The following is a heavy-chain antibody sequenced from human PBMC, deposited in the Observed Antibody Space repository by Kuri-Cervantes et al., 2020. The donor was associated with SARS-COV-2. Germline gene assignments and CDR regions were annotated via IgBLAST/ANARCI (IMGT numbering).Heavy chain of an antibody. CDR2: TYYNGDT. CDR3: ARDQRRYRANDAPYDF. J-gene: IGHJ4*02. CDR1: GDSVNSINYY. V-gene: IGHV4-61*01. Sequence: SETLSLTCTVTGDSVNSINYYWTWIRQPPGKGLEWIGYTYYNGDTNYNPSLKSRVTISIDTSKNQLSLKLTSVTAADTAVYYCARDQRRYRANDAPYDFWGQGTLVTVSS. D-gene: IGHD1-26*01.